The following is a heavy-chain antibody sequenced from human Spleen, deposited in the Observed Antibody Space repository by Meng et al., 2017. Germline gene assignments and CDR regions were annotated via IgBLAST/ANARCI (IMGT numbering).Heavy chain of an antibody. CDR3: ARDRGSGYYAY. CDR1: GYIFINYG. Sequence: ASVKVSCKASGYIFINYGVSWVRQAPGQGLEWMGWITYNGDTNYAEKFQGRVTLTTDTSTSTAYMELRSLTPDDTAVYYCARDRGSGYYAYWGQGTLVTVSS. J-gene: IGHJ4*02. CDR2: ITYNGDT. V-gene: IGHV1-18*01. D-gene: IGHD5-12*01.